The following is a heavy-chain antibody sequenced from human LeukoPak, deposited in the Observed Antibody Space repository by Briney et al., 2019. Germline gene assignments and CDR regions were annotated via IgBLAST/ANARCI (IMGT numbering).Heavy chain of an antibody. CDR3: ASSGSYRFDY. CDR2: ITASGTAM. V-gene: IGHV3-11*04. J-gene: IGHJ4*02. D-gene: IGHD1-26*01. CDR1: GFSVSNNY. Sequence: GGSLRLSCAASGFSVSNNYMSWVRQAPGKGLEWVSHITASGTAMFYADSVKGRFTISRDNAKNSLYLQMNSLRDEDTAVYYCASSGSYRFDYWGQGTLVTVSS.